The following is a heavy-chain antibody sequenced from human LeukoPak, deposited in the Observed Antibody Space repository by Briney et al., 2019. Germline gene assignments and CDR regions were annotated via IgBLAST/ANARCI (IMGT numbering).Heavy chain of an antibody. D-gene: IGHD5-24*01. CDR2: VFHSGTT. J-gene: IGHJ3*02. CDR1: GDSPTSHF. V-gene: IGHV4-59*08. CDR3: ARRMATVTDAFDI. Sequence: SETPSLTCNVSGDSPTSHFWSWIRHTPGKGLEWIGYVFHSGTTNYSPSLESRVTISLDTSKKQFYLRLASVTAADTAVYYCARRMATVTDAFDIWGRGTMVSVSS.